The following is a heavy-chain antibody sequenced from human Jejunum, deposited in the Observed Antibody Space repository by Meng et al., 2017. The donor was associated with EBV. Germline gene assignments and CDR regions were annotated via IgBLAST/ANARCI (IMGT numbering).Heavy chain of an antibody. CDR1: GFTFSSYD. Sequence: EVQLVGPGGGLVQPGGSLRLSCAASGFTFSSYDMHWVRQATGKGLEWVSGIGTAGDTYYLGSVKGRFTISRENAKNSLYLQMNSLGVGDTAVYYCARGSGTTRHYWGQGTLVTVSS. CDR2: IGTAGDT. CDR3: ARGSGTTRHY. D-gene: IGHD1-1*01. V-gene: IGHV3-13*01. J-gene: IGHJ4*02.